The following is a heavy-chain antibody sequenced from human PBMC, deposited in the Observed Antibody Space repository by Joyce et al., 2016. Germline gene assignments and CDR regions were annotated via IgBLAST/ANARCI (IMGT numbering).Heavy chain of an antibody. Sequence: EVQLVESGGGLVQPGGSLRLSCAASGFSFSGYWIHWVRQAPGKGLVWVSRINTDGSSTRFADAVKGRFTNSRNNAKNTLYLQVNSLRAEDTAVYYCVRGISARPGGPNWFDPWGQGTLVTVSS. J-gene: IGHJ5*02. V-gene: IGHV3-74*01. D-gene: IGHD6-6*01. CDR2: INTDGSST. CDR1: GFSFSGYW. CDR3: VRGISARPGGPNWFDP.